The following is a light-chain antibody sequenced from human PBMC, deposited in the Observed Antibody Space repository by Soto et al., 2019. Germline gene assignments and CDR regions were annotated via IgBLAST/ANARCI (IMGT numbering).Light chain of an antibody. J-gene: IGLJ2*01. Sequence: QSVLTQPPSVSGAPGQRVTISCTGSSSNIGAGYDVHWYQQLPGTAPKLLIYLNNNRPSGVPDRFSGSKSDTSASLAITGLQAEDEADYYCQSYANSLSGPVVIGGGTKLTVL. V-gene: IGLV1-40*01. CDR3: QSYANSLSGPVV. CDR2: LNN. CDR1: SSNIGAGYD.